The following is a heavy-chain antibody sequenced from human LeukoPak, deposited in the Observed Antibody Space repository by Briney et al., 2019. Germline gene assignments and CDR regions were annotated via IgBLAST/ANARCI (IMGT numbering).Heavy chain of an antibody. CDR2: IYYSGST. J-gene: IGHJ2*01. Sequence: SETLSLTCTVSGGSISSSSYYWGWIRQPPGKGLEWIGSIYYSGSTYYNPSLKSRVTISVDTSKNQFSLKLSSVTAADTAVYYCARERRRYSSSWYRYFDLWGRGTLVTVSS. D-gene: IGHD6-13*01. CDR3: ARERRRYSSSWYRYFDL. CDR1: GGSISSSSYY. V-gene: IGHV4-39*07.